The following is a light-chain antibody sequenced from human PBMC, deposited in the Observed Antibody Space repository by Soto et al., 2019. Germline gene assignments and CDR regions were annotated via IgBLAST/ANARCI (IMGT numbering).Light chain of an antibody. Sequence: QSALTQPASVSGSPGQSTTISCTGTSSDVGGYNYVSWYQQHPDKAPKLMIYEVTNRPSGVSFRFSGSKSGNTASLTISGLQPEDEADYYCSSYTSTSTLYVFGTGTKLTVL. V-gene: IGLV2-14*01. CDR2: EVT. CDR3: SSYTSTSTLYV. CDR1: SSDVGGYNY. J-gene: IGLJ1*01.